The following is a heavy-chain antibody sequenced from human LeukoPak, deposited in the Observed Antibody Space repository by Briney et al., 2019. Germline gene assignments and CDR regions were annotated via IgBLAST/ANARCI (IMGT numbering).Heavy chain of an antibody. J-gene: IGHJ4*02. D-gene: IGHD3-16*01. CDR2: IRSKANSYAT. Sequence: GGSLKLSCAASGFTFSGSAMHWVRQASGKGLEWVGRIRSKANSYATAYAASVKGRFTISRDDSKNTAYLQTNSLKTEDTAVYYCTRLKGGSYYDYWGQGTLVTVSS. CDR3: TRLKGGSYYDY. CDR1: GFTFSGSA. V-gene: IGHV3-73*01.